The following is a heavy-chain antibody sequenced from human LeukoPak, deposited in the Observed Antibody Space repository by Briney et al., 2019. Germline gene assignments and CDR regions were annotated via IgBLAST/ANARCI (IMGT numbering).Heavy chain of an antibody. D-gene: IGHD3-22*01. CDR1: GFTFRNYV. Sequence: PGGSLRLSCAVSGFTFRNYVMNWVRQAPGKGLEWVSGISGSGSNTYYADSVKGRFTISRDNSKNTLYLQMNSLTAEDTAVYYCARRDVVDGRWLFSDSWGQGTLVTVSS. CDR3: ARRDVVDGRWLFSDS. J-gene: IGHJ4*02. CDR2: ISGSGSNT. V-gene: IGHV3-23*01.